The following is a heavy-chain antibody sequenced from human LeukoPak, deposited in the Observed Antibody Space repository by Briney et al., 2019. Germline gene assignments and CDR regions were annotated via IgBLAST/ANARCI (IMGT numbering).Heavy chain of an antibody. V-gene: IGHV3-48*03. CDR1: GFTFSSYE. CDR2: ISSSGSTI. D-gene: IGHD3-22*01. Sequence: HPGGSLRLSCAASGFTFSSYEMNWVRQAPGKGLEWVSYISSSGSTIYYADSVKGRFTISRDNAKNSLYLQMNSLRAEDTAVYYCARVLHKRNYDSSDYYGYWGQGILVTVSS. CDR3: ARVLHKRNYDSSDYYGY. J-gene: IGHJ4*02.